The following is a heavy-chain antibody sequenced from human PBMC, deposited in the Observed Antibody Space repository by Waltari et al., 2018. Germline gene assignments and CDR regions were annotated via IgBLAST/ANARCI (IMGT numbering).Heavy chain of an antibody. V-gene: IGHV4-39*01. D-gene: IGHD6-13*01. CDR3: ARSLHIFRAAAGMFDY. CDR1: DGSISSGNYY. CDR2: IYYSGST. J-gene: IGHJ4*02. Sequence: QLQLQESGPGLVKPSETLSLTCTVPDGSISSGNYYWGWLRQSPGKGLEWIGSIYYSGSTSYNPSLKSRVTISVDTPKHQFSLKLSSVTAADTAVYYCARSLHIFRAAAGMFDYWGQGSLVIVSS.